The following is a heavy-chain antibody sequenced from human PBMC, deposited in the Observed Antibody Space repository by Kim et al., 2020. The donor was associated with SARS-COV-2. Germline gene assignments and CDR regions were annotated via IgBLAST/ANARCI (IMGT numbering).Heavy chain of an antibody. CDR1: GGSFSGYY. J-gene: IGHJ4*02. Sequence: SETLSLTCAVYGGSFSGYYWSWIRQPPGKGLEWIGEINHSGSTNYNPSLKSRVTISVDTSKNQFSLKLSSVTAADTAVYYCARGDIVVVPAARITAQFDYWGQGTLVTVSS. CDR3: ARGDIVVVPAARITAQFDY. V-gene: IGHV4-34*01. D-gene: IGHD2-2*01. CDR2: INHSGST.